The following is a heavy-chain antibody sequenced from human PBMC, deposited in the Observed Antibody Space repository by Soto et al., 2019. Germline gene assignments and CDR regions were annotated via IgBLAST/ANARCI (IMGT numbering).Heavy chain of an antibody. D-gene: IGHD5-18*01. J-gene: IGHJ4*02. CDR2: IYHSGST. CDR1: SGSISSSNW. Sequence: SETLSLTCAVSSGSISSSNWWSWVRQPPGKGLEWIGEIYHSGSTNYNPSLKSRVTISVDKSKNQFSLKLSSVTAADTAVYYCARDLEGKGLSYGWGYWGQGTLVTVSS. CDR3: ARDLEGKGLSYGWGY. V-gene: IGHV4-4*02.